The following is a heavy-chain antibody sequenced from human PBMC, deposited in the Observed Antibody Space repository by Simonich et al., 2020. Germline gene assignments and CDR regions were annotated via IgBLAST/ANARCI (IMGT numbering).Heavy chain of an antibody. V-gene: IGHV1-2*06. D-gene: IGHD7-27*01. J-gene: IGHJ2*01. CDR3: ARDLLTGDYSIRYFDL. Sequence: QVQLVQSGAEVKKPGASVKVSCKASGYTFTGYYMHWVRQAPGQGLEWMVRINPNSGGTNYAQKFQGRVTMTRDTSISTAYMELSRLRSDDTAVYYCARDLLTGDYSIRYFDLWGRGTLVTVSS. CDR2: INPNSGGT. CDR1: GYTFTGYY.